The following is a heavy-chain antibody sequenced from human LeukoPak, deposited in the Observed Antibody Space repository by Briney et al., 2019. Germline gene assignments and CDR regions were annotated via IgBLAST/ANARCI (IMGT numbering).Heavy chain of an antibody. D-gene: IGHD7-27*01. CDR2: IRYDGSNK. Sequence: GGSLRLSCAASGFTFSSYGMHWVRQAPGKGLEWVAFIRYDGSNKYYADSVKGRFTSSRDNSKNTLYLQMNSLRAEDTAVYYCAKDLAYWGSNYYYYGMDVWGQGTTVTVSS. CDR1: GFTFSSYG. V-gene: IGHV3-30*02. CDR3: AKDLAYWGSNYYYYGMDV. J-gene: IGHJ6*02.